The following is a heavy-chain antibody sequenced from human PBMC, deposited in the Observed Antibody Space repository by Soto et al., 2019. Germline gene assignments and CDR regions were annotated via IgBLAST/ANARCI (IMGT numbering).Heavy chain of an antibody. V-gene: IGHV3-21*01. D-gene: IGHD2-15*01. Sequence: PGGSLRLSCAASGFTFSSYSMNWVRQAPGKGLEWVSSISSSSSYIYYADSVKGRFTISRDNAKNSLYLQMNSLRAEDTAVYYCARGRYCSGGSCYRPKTFDYWGQGTLVTVSS. CDR3: ARGRYCSGGSCYRPKTFDY. CDR2: ISSSSSYI. CDR1: GFTFSSYS. J-gene: IGHJ4*02.